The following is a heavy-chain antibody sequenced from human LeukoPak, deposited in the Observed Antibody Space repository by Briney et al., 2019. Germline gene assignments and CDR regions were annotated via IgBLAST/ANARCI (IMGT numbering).Heavy chain of an antibody. CDR3: ARVEQQLVRGY. CDR2: ISGSGSSR. CDR1: GLTFSSYE. J-gene: IGHJ4*02. D-gene: IGHD6-13*01. Sequence: GGSLRLSCSASGLTFSSYEMNWVRQAPGKGLEWVSYISGSGSSRYYADSVKGRFTISRDNTRNSLYLQMDSLRAEDTALYYCARVEQQLVRGYWGQGTLVTVSS. V-gene: IGHV3-48*03.